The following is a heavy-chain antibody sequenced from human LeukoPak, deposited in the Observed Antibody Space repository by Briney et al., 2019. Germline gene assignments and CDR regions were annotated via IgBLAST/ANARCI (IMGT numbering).Heavy chain of an antibody. J-gene: IGHJ4*02. Sequence: GGSLLLSCSASGFTVISNYMSWVRRAPGKGLEWVSVIYSGGSTYYAYSVKGRVTISRDNSKNKLYLQMNSLRAEDTAVYYCAKTYYYDSSGYSPHFDYWGQGTLVTVSS. CDR1: GFTVISNY. CDR3: AKTYYYDSSGYSPHFDY. V-gene: IGHV3-53*01. D-gene: IGHD3-22*01. CDR2: IYSGGST.